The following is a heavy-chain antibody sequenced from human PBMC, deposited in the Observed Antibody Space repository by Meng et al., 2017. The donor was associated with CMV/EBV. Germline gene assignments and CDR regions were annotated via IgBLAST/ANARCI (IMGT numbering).Heavy chain of an antibody. Sequence: KASGGTFSSYAISWVRQAPGKGLEWMGGIIPIFGTANYAQKFQGRVTITADESTGTGYMELSSLRSEDTAVYYCALSYYYDSSGYYYYWGQGTLVTVSS. CDR1: GGTFSSYA. D-gene: IGHD3-22*01. CDR2: IIPIFGTA. J-gene: IGHJ4*02. CDR3: ALSYYYDSSGYYYY. V-gene: IGHV1-69*01.